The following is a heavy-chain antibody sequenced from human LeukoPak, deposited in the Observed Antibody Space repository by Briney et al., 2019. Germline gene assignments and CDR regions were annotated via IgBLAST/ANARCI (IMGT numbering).Heavy chain of an antibody. CDR1: AFTLSTYW. Sequence: GGSLRLSCEASAFTLSTYWMHWVRQAPGKGLVWVSRINSVGSSTNYADSVKGRFTISRDNAKNSLYLQMNSLRAEDTAVYYCARDNVDTAMENDYWGQGTLVTVSS. D-gene: IGHD5-18*01. J-gene: IGHJ4*02. V-gene: IGHV3-74*01. CDR3: ARDNVDTAMENDY. CDR2: INSVGSST.